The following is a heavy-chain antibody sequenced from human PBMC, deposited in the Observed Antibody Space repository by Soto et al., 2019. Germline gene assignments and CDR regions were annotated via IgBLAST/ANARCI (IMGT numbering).Heavy chain of an antibody. J-gene: IGHJ4*02. Sequence: ASVKVSCKASGYTFTSYGISWVRQAPGQGLEWMGWISAYNGNTNYAQKLQGRVTMTTDTSTSTGYKELRSLRSDDTALYYCARDLKRSEGYFDYWGQGTLVTVSS. CDR3: ARDLKRSEGYFDY. CDR2: ISAYNGNT. D-gene: IGHD1-26*01. CDR1: GYTFTSYG. V-gene: IGHV1-18*01.